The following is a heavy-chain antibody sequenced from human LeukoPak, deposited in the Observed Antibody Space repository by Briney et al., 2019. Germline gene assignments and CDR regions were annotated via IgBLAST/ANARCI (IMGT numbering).Heavy chain of an antibody. CDR1: GFTFSSSP. V-gene: IGHV3-23*01. CDR3: AKVSQWGNGRWYEGD. D-gene: IGHD6-13*01. J-gene: IGHJ4*02. CDR2: ISADGPT. Sequence: GGSLRLSCAASGFTFSSSPMSWVRQAPGKGLDWVSSISADGPTYYADSVKGRFTISRDNSKNTLYLQMNSLRGEDTAVYYCAKVSQWGNGRWYEGDWGQGPVVTVSS.